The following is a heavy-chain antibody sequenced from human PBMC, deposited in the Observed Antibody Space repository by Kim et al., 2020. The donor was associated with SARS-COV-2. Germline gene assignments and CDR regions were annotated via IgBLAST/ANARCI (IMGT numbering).Heavy chain of an antibody. Sequence: DSVKGRFTISRDNAKNSLYLQMNSLRAEDTAMYYCTRVGRGTAMVHPFDYWGQGTLVTVSS. V-gene: IGHV3-21*01. CDR3: TRVGRGTAMVHPFDY. J-gene: IGHJ4*02. D-gene: IGHD5-18*01.